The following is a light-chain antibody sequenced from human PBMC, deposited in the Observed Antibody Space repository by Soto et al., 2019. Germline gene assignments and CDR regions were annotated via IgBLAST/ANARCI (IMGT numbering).Light chain of an antibody. V-gene: IGLV1-44*01. CDR2: INY. CDR3: AAWEGCLNCLYV. Sequence: QSVLTQAPSASGTPGQRDTISWSGSSSKVGSLSVDWYQHLPGTAPKLLIHINYQRPSGVPDRFSGSTSGTSASLAISGRQSDDAADYYCAAWEGCLNCLYVFGTGTNLTVL. CDR1: SSKVGSLS. J-gene: IGLJ1*01.